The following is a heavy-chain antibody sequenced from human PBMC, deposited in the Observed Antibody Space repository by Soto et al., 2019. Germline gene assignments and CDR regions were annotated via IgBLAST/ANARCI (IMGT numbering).Heavy chain of an antibody. J-gene: IGHJ4*02. CDR3: ARASSRWGSEAAY. CDR2: IYSDGTT. D-gene: IGHD7-27*01. Sequence: GGSLRLSCAASGLTVSGNYMGWVRQAPGKGLEWVSSIYSDGTTIYADSVEGRFTIFRDNSKNTLYLQMNSLRADDTAVYHCARASSRWGSEAAYWGQGTLVTVAS. CDR1: GLTVSGNY. V-gene: IGHV3-53*01.